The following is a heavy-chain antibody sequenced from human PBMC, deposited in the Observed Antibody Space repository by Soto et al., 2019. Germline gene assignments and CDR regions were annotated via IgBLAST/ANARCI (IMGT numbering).Heavy chain of an antibody. D-gene: IGHD6-19*01. Sequence: QVQLVESGGGVVQPGRSLRLSCAASGFTFSSYGMHWVRQAPGKGLEGVAVISYDGSNKYYADSVKGRFTISRDNSKNTLYLQKNSLRAEDTAVYYCAKAGSGWLTFLDSWGHGTMVTVSS. V-gene: IGHV3-30*18. J-gene: IGHJ5*01. CDR1: GFTFSSYG. CDR2: ISYDGSNK. CDR3: AKAGSGWLTFLDS.